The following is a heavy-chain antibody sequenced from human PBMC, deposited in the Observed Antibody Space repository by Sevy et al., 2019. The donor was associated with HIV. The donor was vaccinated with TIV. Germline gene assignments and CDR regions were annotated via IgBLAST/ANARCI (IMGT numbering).Heavy chain of an antibody. Sequence: SETLSLTCTVSGGSISRSYWSWIRQPPGKGLEWIADIYSTGSTNYNPSLKSRVIMSMDTSKNQFSLKLTSVTAADTATYYCARDRVQAAGHFDYWGQGTLVTVSS. D-gene: IGHD6-13*01. CDR2: IYSTGST. J-gene: IGHJ4*02. CDR3: ARDRVQAAGHFDY. CDR1: GGSISRSY. V-gene: IGHV4-59*01.